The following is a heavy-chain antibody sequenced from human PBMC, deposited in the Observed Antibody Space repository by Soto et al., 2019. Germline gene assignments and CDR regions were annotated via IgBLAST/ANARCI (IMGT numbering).Heavy chain of an antibody. Sequence: PSETLSLTCTVSGGSISSYYWSWIRQPPGKGLEWIGYIYYSGSTNYNPSLKSRVTISVDTSKNQFSLKLSSVTAADTAVYYCAREKYSSSWYDNWFDPWGQGTLVTVSS. CDR3: AREKYSSSWYDNWFDP. V-gene: IGHV4-59*01. D-gene: IGHD6-13*01. CDR2: IYYSGST. CDR1: GGSISSYY. J-gene: IGHJ5*02.